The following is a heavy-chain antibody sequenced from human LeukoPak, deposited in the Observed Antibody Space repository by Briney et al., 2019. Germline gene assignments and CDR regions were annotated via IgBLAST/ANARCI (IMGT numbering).Heavy chain of an antibody. CDR2: IYYSGST. V-gene: IGHV4-30-4*01. D-gene: IGHD3-3*01. J-gene: IGHJ6*02. CDR3: ARDNPRGDLWTNYYYGMDV. Sequence: SQTLSLTCTVSGGSISSGDYYWSWIRQPPGTGLEWIGYIYYSGSTYYNPSLKSRVTISVDTSKNQFSLKLSSVTAADTAVYYCARDNPRGDLWTNYYYGMDVWGQGTTVTVSS. CDR1: GGSISSGDYY.